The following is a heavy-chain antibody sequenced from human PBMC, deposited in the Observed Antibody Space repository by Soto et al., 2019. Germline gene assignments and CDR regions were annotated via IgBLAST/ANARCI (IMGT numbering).Heavy chain of an antibody. J-gene: IGHJ3*01. CDR3: AREGILGLFDAYDL. CDR1: VFTSSG. CDR2: ISTHNGNT. V-gene: IGHV1-18*04. Sequence: ASVKVSCKASVFTSSGISWVRQAPGQRLEWMGWISTHNGNTIYAQKFQGRDIMTMDTSTTTVYMELRSLRPDDTAVYLCAREGILGLFDAYDLWGQGTMVTVSS. D-gene: IGHD3-3*01.